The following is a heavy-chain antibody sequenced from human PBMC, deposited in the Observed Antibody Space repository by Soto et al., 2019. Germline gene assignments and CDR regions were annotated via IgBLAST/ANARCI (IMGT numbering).Heavy chain of an antibody. CDR2: ISYDGSNK. CDR3: AKDYDYVWGSYRLGMDV. Sequence: GSLRLSCAASGFTFSSYGMHWVRQAPGKGLEWVAVISYDGSNKYYADSVKGRFTISRDNSKNTLYLQMNSLRAEDTAVYYCAKDYDYVWGSYRLGMDVWGQGTTVTVSS. J-gene: IGHJ6*02. D-gene: IGHD3-16*02. CDR1: GFTFSSYG. V-gene: IGHV3-30*18.